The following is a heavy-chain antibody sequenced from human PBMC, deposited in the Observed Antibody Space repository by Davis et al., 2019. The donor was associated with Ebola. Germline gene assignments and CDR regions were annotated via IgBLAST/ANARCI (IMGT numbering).Heavy chain of an antibody. J-gene: IGHJ5*02. D-gene: IGHD3-22*01. CDR1: GGAISSYQ. CDR3: ARGTHYYDSSGYYSWFDP. V-gene: IGHV4-59*01. Sequence: SETLSLTCTVSGGAISSYQWNWIRQPPGKGLEWIGYVSYSGSTNYNPSLKSRVTISVDTSKNQFSLKLSSVTAADTAVYYCARGTHYYDSSGYYSWFDPWGQGTLVTVSS. CDR2: VSYSGST.